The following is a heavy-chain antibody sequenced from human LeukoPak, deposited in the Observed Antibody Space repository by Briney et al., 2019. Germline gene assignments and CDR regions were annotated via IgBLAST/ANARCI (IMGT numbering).Heavy chain of an antibody. D-gene: IGHD3-10*01. CDR1: GFTFSDYY. V-gene: IGHV3-11*06. CDR2: ISSSSSYT. CDR3: ARVSMVRGVIIDY. J-gene: IGHJ4*02. Sequence: GGSLRLSCAASGFTFSDYYMSWIRQAPGKGLEWVSYISSSSSYTNYADSVKGRFTISRDNAKNSLYLQMNSLRAEDTAVYCCARVSMVRGVIIDYWGQGTLVTVSS.